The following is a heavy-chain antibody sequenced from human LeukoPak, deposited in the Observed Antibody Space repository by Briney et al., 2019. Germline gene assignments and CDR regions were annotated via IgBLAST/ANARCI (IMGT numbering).Heavy chain of an antibody. CDR1: GFTFSSNY. CDR2: IYRGGST. J-gene: IGHJ4*02. CDR3: ARETRAYYYCSGSPDLN. V-gene: IGHV3-66*01. Sequence: PGGSLRLSCTASGFTFSSNYMSWVRQAPGKGLEWVSVIYRGGSTYYGDSVEGSFTISRDNSKNTLYLKMSSLRAEDTAVYYCARETRAYYYCSGSPDLNWGQGTLVTVSS. D-gene: IGHD3-10*01.